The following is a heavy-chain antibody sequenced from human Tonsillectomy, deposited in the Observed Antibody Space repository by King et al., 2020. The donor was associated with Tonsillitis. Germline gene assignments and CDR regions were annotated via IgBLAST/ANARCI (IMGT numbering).Heavy chain of an antibody. CDR3: ARDWRDCNLGSDGGDI. J-gene: IGHJ3*02. Sequence: VQLVESGGGVVQPGRSLRLSCAASGFIFSNYGMHWVRQAPGKGLEWVAIISYDERNKYYGDSVKGRFTMSRDNSKNTLYLQMNSLRAEDTAVYYCARDWRDCNLGSDGGDIGGQGTMGTVSA. CDR2: ISYDERNK. V-gene: IGHV3-33*05. CDR1: GFIFSNYG. D-gene: IGHD2-21*02.